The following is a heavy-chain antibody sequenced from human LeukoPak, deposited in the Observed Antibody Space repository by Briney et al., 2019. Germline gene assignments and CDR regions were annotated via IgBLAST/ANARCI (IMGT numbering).Heavy chain of an antibody. CDR1: GGSISSNSYY. V-gene: IGHV4-39*01. D-gene: IGHD3/OR15-3a*01. CDR2: IYYSGSP. Sequence: SETLSLTCTVSGGSISSNSYYWGWIRQPPGKGLEWTGSIYYSGSPYYNPSLKSRVTISVDTSKNQFSLKVISVTAADTAVYYCARWRTARTGFDYWGQGTLVTVSS. J-gene: IGHJ4*02. CDR3: ARWRTARTGFDY.